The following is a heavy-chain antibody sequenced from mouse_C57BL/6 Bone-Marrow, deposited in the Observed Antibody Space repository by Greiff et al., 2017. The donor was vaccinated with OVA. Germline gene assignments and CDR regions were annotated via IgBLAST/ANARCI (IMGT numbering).Heavy chain of an antibody. V-gene: IGHV1-19*01. Sequence: EVQLVESGPVLVKPGASVKMSCKASGYTFTDYYMNWVKQSHGKSLEWIGVINPYNGGTSYNQKFKGKATLTVDKSSSTAYMELNSLTSEDSAVYYCARKAPYYAMDYWGQGTSVTVSS. CDR3: ARKAPYYAMDY. CDR1: GYTFTDYY. CDR2: INPYNGGT. D-gene: IGHD3-2*02. J-gene: IGHJ4*01.